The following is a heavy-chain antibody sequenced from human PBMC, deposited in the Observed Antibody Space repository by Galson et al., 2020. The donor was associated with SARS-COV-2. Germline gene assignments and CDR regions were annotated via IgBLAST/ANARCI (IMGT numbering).Heavy chain of an antibody. Sequence: SQTLSLTCAVYGGTFSGYYWSWIRQSPGKGLEWLGEINDSGRTNYNPSLESRVGISVDTSKQQFSLKLSSVTAADTAVYYCARGRYPRADGILLWMYRIASSGVFDSWSQGTRVTVSS. CDR2: INDSGRT. CDR3: ARGRYPRADGILLWMYRIASSGVFDS. CDR1: GGTFSGYY. V-gene: IGHV4-34*01. J-gene: IGHJ4*02. D-gene: IGHD6-13*01.